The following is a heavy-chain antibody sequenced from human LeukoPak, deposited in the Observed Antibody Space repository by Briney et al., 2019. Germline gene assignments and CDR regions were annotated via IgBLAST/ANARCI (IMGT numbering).Heavy chain of an antibody. D-gene: IGHD1-26*01. V-gene: IGHV5-51*01. CDR2: IYPGDSDT. CDR3: ARPRGSTGSYYDAFDI. J-gene: IGHJ3*02. Sequence: GESLKISCKGSGYSFTSYWIGWVRQMPGKGLEWMGIIYPGDSDTRYSPSFQGQVTISADKSITTAYLQWSSLKASDTAMYYCARPRGSTGSYYDAFDIWGQGTMVTVSS. CDR1: GYSFTSYW.